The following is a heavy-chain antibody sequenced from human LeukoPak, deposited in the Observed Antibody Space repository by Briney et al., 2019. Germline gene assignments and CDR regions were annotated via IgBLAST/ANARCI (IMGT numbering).Heavy chain of an antibody. V-gene: IGHV4-4*09. J-gene: IGHJ4*02. CDR2: IYTSGST. CDR3: ARHRGSYRFDY. D-gene: IGHD1-26*01. Sequence: PSETLSLTCTVSGGSISSYYWSWIRQPPGKGLEWIGYIYTSGSTNYNPSLKSRVTKSVDTSKNQFSLNPSSVTAADTAAYYCARHRGSYRFDYWGQGTLVTVSS. CDR1: GGSISSYY.